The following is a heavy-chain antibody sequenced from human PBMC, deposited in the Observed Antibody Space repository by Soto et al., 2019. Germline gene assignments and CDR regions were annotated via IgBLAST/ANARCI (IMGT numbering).Heavy chain of an antibody. CDR3: AADPKYCSSTSCYAPANYYYYMDV. J-gene: IGHJ6*03. Sequence: QVQLVQSGAEVKKPGSSVKVSCKASGGTFSSYTISWVRQAPGQGLEWMGRIIPILGIANYAQKFQGRVTITADKSTSTAYMELSNLRSEDTAVYYCAADPKYCSSTSCYAPANYYYYMDVWGKGTTVTVSS. CDR2: IIPILGIA. V-gene: IGHV1-69*02. CDR1: GGTFSSYT. D-gene: IGHD2-2*01.